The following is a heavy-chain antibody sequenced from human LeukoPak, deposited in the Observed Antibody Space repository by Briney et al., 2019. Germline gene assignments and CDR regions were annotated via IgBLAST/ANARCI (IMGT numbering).Heavy chain of an antibody. CDR2: INPSGGST. Sequence: GESLKISCKASGYTFTSYYMHWVRQAPGQGLEWMGMINPSGGSTSYAQKFQGRVTMTRDTSTSTVYMELSSLRSEDTAVYYCARFIVSGGYFDYWGQGTLVTVSS. J-gene: IGHJ4*02. CDR3: ARFIVSGGYFDY. CDR1: GYTFTSYY. V-gene: IGHV1-46*01. D-gene: IGHD2-21*01.